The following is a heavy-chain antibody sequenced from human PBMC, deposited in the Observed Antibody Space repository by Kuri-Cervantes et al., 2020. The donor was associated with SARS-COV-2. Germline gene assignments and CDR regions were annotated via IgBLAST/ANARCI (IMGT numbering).Heavy chain of an antibody. D-gene: IGHD3-10*01. CDR1: GYTLTSYD. V-gene: IGHV1-18*01. CDR2: ISAYNGNT. J-gene: IGHJ3*02. CDR3: ARDAKYGSGSSDDAFDI. Sequence: ASVKVSCKASGYTLTSYDINWVRQATGQGLEWMGWISAYNGNTNYAQKLQGRVTMTTDTSTSTAYMELRSLRSDDTAVYYCARDAKYGSGSSDDAFDIWGQGTMVTVSS.